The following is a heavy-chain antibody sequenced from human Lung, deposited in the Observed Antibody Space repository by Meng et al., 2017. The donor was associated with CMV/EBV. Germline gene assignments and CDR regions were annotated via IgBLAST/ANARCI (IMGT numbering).Heavy chain of an antibody. J-gene: IGHJ4*02. D-gene: IGHD2/OR15-2a*01. CDR3: ARTLAGPFDS. Sequence: QVPCVQAGAEVKTPGASVKVSCKASRLTFNGYDIHWVRQAPGQGLEWMGSVSPKTGDTNFAQKFHGRVTLTRDTSINTAYLGLNRLTSDDTAVYYCARTLAGPFDSWGQGTLVTVSS. V-gene: IGHV1-2*02. CDR2: VSPKTGDT. CDR1: RLTFNGYD.